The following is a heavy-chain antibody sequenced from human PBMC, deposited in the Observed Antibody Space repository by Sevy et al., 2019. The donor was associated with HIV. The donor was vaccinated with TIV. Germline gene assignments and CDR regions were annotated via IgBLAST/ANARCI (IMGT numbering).Heavy chain of an antibody. J-gene: IGHJ4*02. CDR1: GFTFSSYA. Sequence: GGSLRLSCAASGFTFSSYAMSWVRQAPGKGLEWVSAISGSGGSTYYADSVKGRFTISGDNSKNTLYLQMNSLGAGDRDVYYCAKRPLTCGYDLDYWGQGTLVTVSS. D-gene: IGHD3-22*01. CDR3: AKRPLTCGYDLDY. CDR2: ISGSGGST. V-gene: IGHV3-23*01.